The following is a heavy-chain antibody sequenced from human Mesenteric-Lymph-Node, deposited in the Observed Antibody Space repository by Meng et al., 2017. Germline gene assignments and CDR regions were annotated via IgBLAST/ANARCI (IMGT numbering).Heavy chain of an antibody. CDR2: INHSGST. Sequence: QVQLQKWGAGLLKPSETLSLTCAVYGGSFSGYYWSWIRQPPGKGLEWIGEINHSGSTNYNPSLKSRVTISVDKSKNQFSLKLSSVTAADTAVYYCARVAAAGNEWFDPWGQGTLVTVSS. V-gene: IGHV4-34*01. D-gene: IGHD6-13*01. CDR1: GGSFSGYY. CDR3: ARVAAAGNEWFDP. J-gene: IGHJ5*02.